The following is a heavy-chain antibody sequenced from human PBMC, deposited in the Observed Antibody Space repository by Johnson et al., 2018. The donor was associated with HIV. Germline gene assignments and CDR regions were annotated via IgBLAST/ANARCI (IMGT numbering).Heavy chain of an antibody. CDR3: ARYSGSARAFDI. Sequence: VQLVESGGGLVQPGGSLRLSCAASGFTVSSNYMNWVRQTPGKGLEWVSVIYSGGSTYYADSVKGRFTISRDNAKNTLYLQMNSLRAEDTAVYYCARYSGSARAFDIWGQGTMVTVSS. CDR2: IYSGGST. V-gene: IGHV3-66*01. CDR1: GFTVSSNY. D-gene: IGHD1-26*01. J-gene: IGHJ3*02.